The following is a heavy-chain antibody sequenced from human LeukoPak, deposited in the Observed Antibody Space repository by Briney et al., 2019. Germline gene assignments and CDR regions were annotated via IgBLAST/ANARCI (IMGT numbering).Heavy chain of an antibody. Sequence: PGASVKVSCKASGYTFTSYGISWVRQAPGQGLEWMGWISAYNGNTNYAQKLQGRVTMTTDTSTSTAYMELRSMRSDDTAVYYCARDPGTRDYGDYYFDYWDQGTLVTVSS. D-gene: IGHD4-17*01. CDR1: GYTFTSYG. CDR3: ARDPGTRDYGDYYFDY. CDR2: ISAYNGNT. J-gene: IGHJ4*02. V-gene: IGHV1-18*01.